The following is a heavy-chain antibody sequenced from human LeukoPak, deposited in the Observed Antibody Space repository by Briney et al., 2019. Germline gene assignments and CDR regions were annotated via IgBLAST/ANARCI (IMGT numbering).Heavy chain of an antibody. V-gene: IGHV3-66*01. CDR2: IYSGGST. CDR1: GFTVSSNY. D-gene: IGHD1-26*01. Sequence: PGGSLGLSCAASGFTVSSNYMSWVRQAPGKGLEWVSVIYSGGSTYYADSVKGRFTISRDNSKNTLYLQMNSLRAEDTAVYYCARGPATFGSDFDYWGQGTLVTVSS. CDR3: ARGPATFGSDFDY. J-gene: IGHJ4*02.